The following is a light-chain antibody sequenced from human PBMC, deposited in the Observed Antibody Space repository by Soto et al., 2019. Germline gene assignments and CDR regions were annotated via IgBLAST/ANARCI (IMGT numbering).Light chain of an antibody. CDR1: QGIRND. J-gene: IGKJ3*01. V-gene: IGKV1-6*01. CDR3: RQDYNSPLT. CDR2: AAS. Sequence: AIQMTHSPSSLSASVGDRVTITCRASQGIRNDLGWYQQKPGKAPKLLIYAASSLQSGVPSRFSGSGSGTDFTLTTSSLQPEDFATYYCRQDYNSPLTFGPGTKVDIK.